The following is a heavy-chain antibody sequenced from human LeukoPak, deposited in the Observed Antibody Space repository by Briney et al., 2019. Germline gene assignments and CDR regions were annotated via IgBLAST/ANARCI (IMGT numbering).Heavy chain of an antibody. CDR3: ARAHLIAAAGYNWFDP. J-gene: IGHJ5*02. CDR1: GYTFTGFY. CDR2: INPNSGGT. D-gene: IGHD6-13*01. V-gene: IGHV1-2*02. Sequence: ASVKVSCKASGYTFTGFYMHWVRQAPGQGLEWMGFINPNSGGTNYAQKFQGRVTMTRDTSISTAYMELSRLRSDDTAVYYCARAHLIAAAGYNWFDPWGQGTLVTVSS.